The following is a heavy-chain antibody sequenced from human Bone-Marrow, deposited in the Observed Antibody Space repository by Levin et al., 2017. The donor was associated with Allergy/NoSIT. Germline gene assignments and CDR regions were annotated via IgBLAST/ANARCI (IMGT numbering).Heavy chain of an antibody. J-gene: IGHJ4*02. CDR3: ARDNADSSGYYYFDY. CDR1: RFIFSSYG. V-gene: IGHV3-33*01. CDR2: IWFDGSKK. Sequence: GGSLRLSCAVSRFIFSSYGMHWVRQAPGKGLEWVAVIWFDGSKKYYADSVKGRFTISRDNSKNTLYLQMNSLRAEDTAVYYCARDNADSSGYYYFDYWGQGTLVTVSS. D-gene: IGHD3-22*01.